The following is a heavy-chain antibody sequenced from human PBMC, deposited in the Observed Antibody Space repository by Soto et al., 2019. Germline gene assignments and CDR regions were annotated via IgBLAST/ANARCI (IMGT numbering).Heavy chain of an antibody. J-gene: IGHJ3*02. D-gene: IGHD6-6*01. V-gene: IGHV3-23*01. Sequence: EVQLLESGGGLVQPGGSLRLSCAASGFTFSSYAMSWVRQAPGKGLEWVSAISGSGGSTYYADSVKGRFTISRDNSKNTLYLQRNSLRAEDTAVYYCAKVRVYPTNAFDIWGQGTMVTVSS. CDR1: GFTFSSYA. CDR3: AKVRVYPTNAFDI. CDR2: ISGSGGST.